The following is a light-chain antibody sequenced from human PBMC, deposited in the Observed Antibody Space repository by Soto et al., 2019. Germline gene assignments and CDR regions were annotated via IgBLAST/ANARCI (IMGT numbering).Light chain of an antibody. CDR3: QQCISYPRT. V-gene: IGKV1-5*03. Sequence: DIQMTQSPSTLSASIGDRVTITCRGSQNINSCLTWYQQKPGSAPKLLIYEASTLPPGVPSRFSGSESGTEFTLTINGLQSDDVGTYYCQQCISYPRTFGQGTKVAIK. J-gene: IGKJ1*01. CDR1: QNINSC. CDR2: EAS.